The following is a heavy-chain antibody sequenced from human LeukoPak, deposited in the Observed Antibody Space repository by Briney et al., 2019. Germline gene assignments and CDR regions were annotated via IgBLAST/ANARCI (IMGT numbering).Heavy chain of an antibody. CDR3: ARVDRGYSVYDPAYYFDY. CDR1: GGSISSGSYY. CDR2: IYTSGST. J-gene: IGHJ4*02. V-gene: IGHV4-61*02. Sequence: SQTLSLTCTVSGGSISSGSYYWSWHGQPAGTGLEWVGRIYTSGSTNYNPSLKRRVTISLDTSKNHFSLTLSSVTAADTAVYYCARVDRGYSVYDPAYYFDYGGQGTLSTVS. D-gene: IGHD5/OR15-5a*01.